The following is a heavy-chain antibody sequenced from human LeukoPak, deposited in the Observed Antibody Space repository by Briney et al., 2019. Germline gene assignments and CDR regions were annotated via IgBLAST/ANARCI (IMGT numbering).Heavy chain of an antibody. CDR2: VSASGGT. D-gene: IGHD6-19*01. CDR3: ARSPHNSAWYEKWFDP. Sequence: SETLSLTCTVSGGSISTYYWSWIRQSPGKGLEWIADVSASGGTNYNPSLESRVTVSIDSSKNQFSLKLSSVTAADTAVFYCARSPHNSAWYEKWFDPWGQGTLVTVSS. CDR1: GGSISTYY. V-gene: IGHV4-4*08. J-gene: IGHJ5*02.